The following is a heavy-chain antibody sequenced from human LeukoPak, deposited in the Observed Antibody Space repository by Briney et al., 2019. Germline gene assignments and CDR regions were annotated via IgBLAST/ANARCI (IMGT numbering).Heavy chain of an antibody. CDR2: IKQDGSEK. CDR3: ARDGAYCGGDCYTAPYY. Sequence: GGSLRLSCAASGFTFSSYAMSWVRQAPGKGLEWVANIKQDGSEKYYVDSVKGRYTISRDNAKNSLYLQMNSLRAEDTAVYYCARDGAYCGGDCYTAPYYWGQGTLVTVSS. J-gene: IGHJ4*02. D-gene: IGHD2-21*02. CDR1: GFTFSSYA. V-gene: IGHV3-7*01.